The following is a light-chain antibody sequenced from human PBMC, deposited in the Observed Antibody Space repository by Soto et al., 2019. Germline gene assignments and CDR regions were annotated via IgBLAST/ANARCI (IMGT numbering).Light chain of an antibody. Sequence: EIVFIQSPVTLSLSKGERATLSCRASQSVSSDLAWYHQKPGQAPRLLIYGASTRATGIPARFSGSGSGTEFTLTINSLQSEDFAVYYCQQYNNWPRTFGQGTKVDI. CDR3: QQYNNWPRT. CDR1: QSVSSD. J-gene: IGKJ1*01. CDR2: GAS. V-gene: IGKV3-15*01.